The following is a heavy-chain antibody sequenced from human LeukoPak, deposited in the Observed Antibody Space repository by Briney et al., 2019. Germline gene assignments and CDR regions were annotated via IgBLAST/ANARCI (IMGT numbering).Heavy chain of an antibody. Sequence: AASVKVSCKASGYTFTGYYMHWVRQAPGQGLEWMGWINPNSGGTNYAQKFQGRVTMTRDMSISTAYMELSRLRSDDTAVYYCARLGHFYDLQGYWGQGTLVTVSS. CDR2: INPNSGGT. CDR1: GYTFTGYY. D-gene: IGHD3-22*01. V-gene: IGHV1-2*02. J-gene: IGHJ4*02. CDR3: ARLGHFYDLQGY.